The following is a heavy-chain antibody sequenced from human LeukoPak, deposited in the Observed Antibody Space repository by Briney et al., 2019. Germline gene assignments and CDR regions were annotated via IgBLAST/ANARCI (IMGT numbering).Heavy chain of an antibody. CDR1: GFTFSSYS. J-gene: IGHJ4*02. V-gene: IGHV3-48*01. Sequence: QPGGSLRLSCAASGFTFSSYSMNWVRQAPGKGLEWLSYISSSSGTIYYADSVKGRFTISRDNSKNTLYLQMNSLRAEDTAVYYCAKDGSYSRSSLEYWGQGTLVTVSS. CDR2: ISSSSGTI. D-gene: IGHD1-26*01. CDR3: AKDGSYSRSSLEY.